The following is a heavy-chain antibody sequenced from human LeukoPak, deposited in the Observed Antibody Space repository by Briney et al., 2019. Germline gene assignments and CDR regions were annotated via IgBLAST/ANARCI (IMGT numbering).Heavy chain of an antibody. V-gene: IGHV5-51*01. Sequence: GESLKISCKGSGYSFTSYWIGWVRQMPGKGLEWMGIIYPGDSDTRYSPSFQGQVTISADKSISTAYLQWSSLKASDTAMYYCARLPKYCSSTSCPRKYYYYVDVWGKGTTVTVSS. CDR3: ARLPKYCSSTSCPRKYYYYVDV. J-gene: IGHJ6*03. CDR2: IYPGDSDT. D-gene: IGHD2-2*01. CDR1: GYSFTSYW.